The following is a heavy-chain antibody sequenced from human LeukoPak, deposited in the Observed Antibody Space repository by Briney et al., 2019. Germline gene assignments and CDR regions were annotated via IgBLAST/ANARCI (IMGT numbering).Heavy chain of an antibody. CDR1: GFTFSSYG. V-gene: IGHV3-30*02. Sequence: GGPLRLSCAASGFTFSSYGMHWVRQAPGKGLEWVAFIRYDGSNKYYADSVKGRFTISRDNSKNTLYLQMNSLRAEDTAVYYCAKDAPSFGYGLPVIQWGQGTLVTVSS. CDR2: IRYDGSNK. J-gene: IGHJ4*02. D-gene: IGHD5-18*01. CDR3: AKDAPSFGYGLPVIQ.